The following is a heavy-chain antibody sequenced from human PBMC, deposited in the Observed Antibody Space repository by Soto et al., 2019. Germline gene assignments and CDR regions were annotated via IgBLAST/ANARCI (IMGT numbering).Heavy chain of an antibody. V-gene: IGHV3-30-3*01. CDR2: ISYDGSNK. CDR3: ASGLRYFDRLYYYYGMDV. CDR1: GFTFSSYA. J-gene: IGHJ6*02. Sequence: GGSLRLSCAASGFTFSSYAMHWVRQAPGKGLEWVAVISYDGSNKYYADSVKGRFTISRDNSKNTLYLQMNSLRAEDTAVYYCASGLRYFDRLYYYYGMDVWGQGTTVTVSS. D-gene: IGHD3-9*01.